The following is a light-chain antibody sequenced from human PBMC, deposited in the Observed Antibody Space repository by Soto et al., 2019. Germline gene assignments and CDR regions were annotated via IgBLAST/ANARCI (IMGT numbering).Light chain of an antibody. J-gene: IGKJ4*01. CDR3: RKYNSVPIT. Sequence: DIQMTQSPSYLSASVRDSVTITCRASLPISNNLAWYQQKPGKIPNLLIYAASTLQAGLPSRFSGSGSGTDSTLTINTLQAEDVAAYYCRKYNSVPITFGGGTKVEIK. V-gene: IGKV1-27*01. CDR2: AAS. CDR1: LPISNN.